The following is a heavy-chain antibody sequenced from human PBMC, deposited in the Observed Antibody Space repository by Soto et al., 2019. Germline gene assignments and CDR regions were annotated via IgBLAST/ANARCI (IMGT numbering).Heavy chain of an antibody. J-gene: IGHJ2*01. CDR2: LIGGGGDT. CDR3: VRFGSFMRSDYSWYFDV. CDR1: GFSFSSHA. V-gene: IGHV3-23*01. Sequence: EMQLKESGGGLVQRGGSLRLSCVASGFSFSSHAMGWVRQAPGKGLEWVSSLIGGGGDTFYADSVKGRFTISRHNSRNTLYLQMDVLTAADTAVYYCVRFGSFMRSDYSWYFDVWGRGTPVSVSS. D-gene: IGHD3-22*01.